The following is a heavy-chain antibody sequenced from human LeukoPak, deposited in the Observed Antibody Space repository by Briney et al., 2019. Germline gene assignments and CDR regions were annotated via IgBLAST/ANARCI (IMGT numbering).Heavy chain of an antibody. CDR3: ARGSGYFDY. CDR1: GGSISNYY. Sequence: SETLSLICTVSGGSISNYYWSWIRQPPGKGLEWIGYVFYSGSTNYNPSLKSRVTISVDTSKNQFSLKLNSVTAADTAVYYCARGSGYFDYWGQGSLVTVPS. CDR2: VFYSGST. J-gene: IGHJ4*02. D-gene: IGHD3-10*01. V-gene: IGHV4-59*01.